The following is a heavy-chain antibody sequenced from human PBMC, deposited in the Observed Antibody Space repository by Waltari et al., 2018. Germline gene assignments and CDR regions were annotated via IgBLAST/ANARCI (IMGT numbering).Heavy chain of an antibody. V-gene: IGHV4-4*07. CDR1: GGSISSYY. Sequence: QVQLQESGPGLVKPSETLSLTCTVSGGSISSYYWSWIRQPAGKGLEWIGRIYTSGSTNYNPSIKSRVTMSVDTSKNQFSLKLSSVTAADTAVYYCARSLLGYCSGGSCDYFDYWGQGTLVTVSS. J-gene: IGHJ4*02. CDR3: ARSLLGYCSGGSCDYFDY. CDR2: IYTSGST. D-gene: IGHD2-15*01.